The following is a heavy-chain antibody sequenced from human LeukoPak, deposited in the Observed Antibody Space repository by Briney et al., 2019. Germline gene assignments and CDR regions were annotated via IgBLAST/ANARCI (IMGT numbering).Heavy chain of an antibody. CDR2: FDPEDGET. D-gene: IGHD4-17*01. V-gene: IGHV1-24*01. Sequence: ASVKVCCKVSGYTLTELSMHWVRQAPGKGLEWMGGFDPEDGETIYAQKFQGRVTMTEDTSTDTAYMELSSLRSEDTAVYYCATHTLGMTTRGAFDIWGQGTMVTVSS. J-gene: IGHJ3*02. CDR3: ATHTLGMTTRGAFDI. CDR1: GYTLTELS.